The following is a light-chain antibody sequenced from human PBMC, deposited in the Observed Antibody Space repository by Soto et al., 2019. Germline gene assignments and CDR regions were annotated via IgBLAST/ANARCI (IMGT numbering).Light chain of an antibody. CDR1: QRISSW. J-gene: IGKJ1*01. CDR3: QQYDSYWGT. CDR2: DVS. V-gene: IGKV1-5*01. Sequence: DIQMTQSPSTLSASVGDRVTITCRASQRISSWLAWYQQKPGKAPKXLIYDVSSLESGVPSRFSGSGSGTEFTLTISSLQPDDFATYYCQQYDSYWGTFGQGTKVDIK.